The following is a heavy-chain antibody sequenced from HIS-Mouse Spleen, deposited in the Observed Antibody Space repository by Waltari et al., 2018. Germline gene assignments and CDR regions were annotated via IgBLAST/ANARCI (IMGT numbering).Heavy chain of an antibody. CDR1: GGSISSSSSY. Sequence: QLQLQESGPGLVKPSETLSLTCTVSGGSISSSSSYCGWIRQPPGKGLEWIGRIDYSGSTYYNPSLNRRVTISVATAKNQFSLKLSSVTAADTAVYYCARVGDIVAAQAFDIWGQGTMVTVSS. CDR2: IDYSGST. J-gene: IGHJ3*02. D-gene: IGHD6-6*01. V-gene: IGHV4-39*07. CDR3: ARVGDIVAAQAFDI.